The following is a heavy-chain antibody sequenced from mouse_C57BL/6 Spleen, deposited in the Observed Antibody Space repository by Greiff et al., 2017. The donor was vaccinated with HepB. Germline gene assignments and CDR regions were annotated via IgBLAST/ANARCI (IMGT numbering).Heavy chain of an antibody. CDR2: IDPSDSYT. CDR3: ARILRPYAMDY. J-gene: IGHJ4*01. D-gene: IGHD2-12*01. CDR1: GYTFTSYW. Sequence: QVQLQQPGAELVMPGASVKLSCKASGYTFTSYWMHWVKQRPGQGLEWIGEIDPSDSYTNYNQKFKGKSTLTVDKSSSTAYMQLSSLTSEDSAVYYCARILRPYAMDYWGQGTSVTVSS. V-gene: IGHV1-69*01.